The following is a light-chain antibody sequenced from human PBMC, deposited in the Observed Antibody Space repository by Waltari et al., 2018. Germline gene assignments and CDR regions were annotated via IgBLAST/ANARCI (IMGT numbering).Light chain of an antibody. Sequence: DIQITQSPSTLSASVGDRVTITCRASENVSKWLAWYQKKPGNAPKLLVYKASTLRSGVPSRFSGSGSETEFSLTISSLQPDDFATYYCQQSYTYSYTFGQGTKLEIK. CDR1: ENVSKW. CDR3: QQSYTYSYT. J-gene: IGKJ2*01. V-gene: IGKV1-5*03. CDR2: KAS.